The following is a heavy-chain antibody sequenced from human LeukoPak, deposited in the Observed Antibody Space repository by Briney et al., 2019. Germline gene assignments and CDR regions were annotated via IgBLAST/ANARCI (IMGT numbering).Heavy chain of an antibody. D-gene: IGHD6-19*01. J-gene: IGHJ4*02. CDR3: ARGQWLGHFGPTPFDY. CDR1: GGSISSYY. Sequence: PSETLSLTCTVSGGSISSYYWSWIRQPPGKGLERIGYIYYSGSTNYNPSLKSRVTISVDTSKNQFSLKLSSVTAADTAVYYCARGQWLGHFGPTPFDYWGQGTLVTVSS. V-gene: IGHV4-59*01. CDR2: IYYSGST.